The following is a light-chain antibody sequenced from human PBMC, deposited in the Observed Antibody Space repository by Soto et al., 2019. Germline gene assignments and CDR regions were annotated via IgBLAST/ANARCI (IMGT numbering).Light chain of an antibody. CDR2: GAS. CDR1: QGISTW. V-gene: IGKV1-12*01. CDR3: QQASSLPHT. J-gene: IGKJ2*01. Sequence: DIQMTQSPSSVSASVGDRVTITCRASQGISTWLAWYQQKPGKVPKLLIYGASSLQTGVPSRFSGSGSGTDFTLTISSLHAEDFATYYCQQASSLPHTFGQGTKLEIK.